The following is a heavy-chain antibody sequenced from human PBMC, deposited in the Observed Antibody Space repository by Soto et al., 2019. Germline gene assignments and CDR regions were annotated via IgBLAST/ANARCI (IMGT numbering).Heavy chain of an antibody. V-gene: IGHV3-23*01. D-gene: IGHD4-17*01. CDR3: AKAYYGDYDHRLRFDN. CDR2: ISGIGSST. CDR1: GFPFSGYA. J-gene: IGHJ4*02. Sequence: EVQLLESGGGLVQTGGSLRLSCAASGFPFSGYAINWVRQAPGKGLEWVSIISGIGSSTNYADSVKGRFTISRDKSRDTVHLQMNSLRAEDTAVYYCAKAYYGDYDHRLRFDNWGQGTLVTVAS.